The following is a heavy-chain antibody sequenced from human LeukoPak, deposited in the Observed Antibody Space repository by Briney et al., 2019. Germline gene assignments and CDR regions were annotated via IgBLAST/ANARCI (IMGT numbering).Heavy chain of an antibody. D-gene: IGHD6-13*01. CDR1: GWSLSNHY. V-gene: IGHV4-34*01. CDR3: ARGPAAVHP. J-gene: IGHJ4*02. CDR2: INHIGGT. Sequence: SETLSLTCAVYGWSLSNHYWIWLRQPPGKGLEWIGEINHIGGTNYNPSLESRVTISIDTSKSQFFLKLSSVTAADTAVYYCARGPAAVHPWGQGTLVTVSS.